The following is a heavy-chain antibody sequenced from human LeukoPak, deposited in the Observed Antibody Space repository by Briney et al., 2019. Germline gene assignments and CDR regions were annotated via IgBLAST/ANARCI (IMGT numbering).Heavy chain of an antibody. CDR3: AGNYYDSSGYDY. Sequence: SETLSLTCTVSGGSISSSSYYWGWIRQPPGKGLEWIGSIYYSGSTYYNPSLKSRVTISVDTSRNQFSLKLSSVTAADTAVYYCAGNYYDSSGYDYWSQGTLVTVSS. CDR2: IYYSGST. J-gene: IGHJ4*02. CDR1: GGSISSSSYY. V-gene: IGHV4-39*01. D-gene: IGHD3-22*01.